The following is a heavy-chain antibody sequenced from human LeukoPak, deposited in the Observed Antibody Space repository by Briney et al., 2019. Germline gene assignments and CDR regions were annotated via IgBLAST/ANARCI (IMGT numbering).Heavy chain of an antibody. CDR2: IKSNIDGGAS. V-gene: IGHV3-15*01. CDR1: GFSFIHAW. Sequence: GGSLRLSCTTSGFSFIHAWMNWVRQAPGKGLEWVGRIKSNIDGGASDYAAPVKGRFTISRDDSRNTLYLQMNTLQIEDTGIYYCTSDPLTQRGIDYWGQGTLVTVSS. D-gene: IGHD4-23*01. J-gene: IGHJ4*02. CDR3: TSDPLTQRGIDY.